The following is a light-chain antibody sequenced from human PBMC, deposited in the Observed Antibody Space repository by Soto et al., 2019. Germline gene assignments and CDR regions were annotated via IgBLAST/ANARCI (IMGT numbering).Light chain of an antibody. CDR1: QSVNSNY. Sequence: EIGLTQSPGTLSLSPGERAILSCRASQSVNSNYLAWYQQKPGQAPRLLIYGASSRATGVPNRFSGSGSGTDFTLTISSLEPEDFAVYYCHQYGLSPRHPFGQGTKLEIK. J-gene: IGKJ2*01. CDR3: HQYGLSPRHP. CDR2: GAS. V-gene: IGKV3-20*01.